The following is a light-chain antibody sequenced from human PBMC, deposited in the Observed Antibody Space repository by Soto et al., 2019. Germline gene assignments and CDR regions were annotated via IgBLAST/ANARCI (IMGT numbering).Light chain of an antibody. V-gene: IGLV1-44*01. J-gene: IGLJ3*02. CDR2: SNN. Sequence: QSVLTQPPSASGTPGQRVTISCSGSSSNIGGNTVNWYQQLPGTAPKLLIYSNNQWPSGVPDRFSGSKSGTSASLAISGLQSEDEADYYCAAWDDSLNGWVFGGGTTLTVL. CDR3: AAWDDSLNGWV. CDR1: SSNIGGNT.